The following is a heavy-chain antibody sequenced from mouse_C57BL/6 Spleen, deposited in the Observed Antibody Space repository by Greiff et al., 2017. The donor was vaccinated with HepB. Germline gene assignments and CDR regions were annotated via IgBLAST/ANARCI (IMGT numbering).Heavy chain of an antibody. CDR2: ISYDGSN. CDR3: ARHYYGSSYGYFDV. D-gene: IGHD1-1*01. Sequence: EVKLMESGPGLVKPSQSLSLTCSVTGYSITSGYYWNWIRQFPGNKLEWMGYISYDGSNNYNPSLKNRISITRDTSKNQFFLKLNSGTTEDTATYYCARHYYGSSYGYFDVWGTGTTVTVSS. CDR1: GYSITSGYY. V-gene: IGHV3-6*01. J-gene: IGHJ1*03.